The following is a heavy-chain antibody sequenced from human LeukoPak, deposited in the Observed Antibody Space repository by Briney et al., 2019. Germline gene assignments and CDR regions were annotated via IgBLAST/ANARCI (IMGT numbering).Heavy chain of an antibody. CDR3: ARRVIAASGGGVWFDP. CDR1: GGSISSYY. D-gene: IGHD6-13*01. Sequence: PSETLSLTCTVSGGSISSYYWSWIRQPPGKGLEWIGYIYYSGSTNYNPSLKGRVTISVDTSKNQFSLKLSSVTAADTAVYYCARRVIAASGGGVWFDPWGQGTLVTVSS. CDR2: IYYSGST. V-gene: IGHV4-59*08. J-gene: IGHJ5*02.